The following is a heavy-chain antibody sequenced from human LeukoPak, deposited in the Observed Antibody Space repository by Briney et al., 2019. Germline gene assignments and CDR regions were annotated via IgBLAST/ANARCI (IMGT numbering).Heavy chain of an antibody. D-gene: IGHD3-3*01. J-gene: IGHJ4*02. CDR2: INPNSGGT. CDR3: ARRYDFWSGYPTAFDY. CDR1: GYTFTAYY. Sequence: GASVKVSCKASGYTFTAYYMHWVRQAPGQGLEWMGFINPNSGGTSYAQKFQARVTMTRDTSISTAYMELRGLRSDDTAVYYCARRYDFWSGYPTAFDYWGQGTLVTVSS. V-gene: IGHV1-2*02.